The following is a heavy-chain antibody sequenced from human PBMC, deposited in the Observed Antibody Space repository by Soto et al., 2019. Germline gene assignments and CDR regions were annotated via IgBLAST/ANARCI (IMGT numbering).Heavy chain of an antibody. V-gene: IGHV4-30-4*01. Sequence: SETLSLTCTVSGGSISSGDYSWSWVRQSPGKGLEWIGHIYNSGITYYNPSLKSRVVISIDTSRNQFSLRLNSLTAADGAVYFCARGVMVFGLVSRFWFDPWGQGTVVTVSS. CDR2: IYNSGIT. J-gene: IGHJ5*02. D-gene: IGHD3-3*01. CDR1: GGSISSGDYS. CDR3: ARGVMVFGLVSRFWFDP.